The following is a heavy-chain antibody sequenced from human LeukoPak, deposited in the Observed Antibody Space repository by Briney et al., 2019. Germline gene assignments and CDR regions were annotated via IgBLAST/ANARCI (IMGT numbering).Heavy chain of an antibody. Sequence: ASVKVSCKASGYTFTGYYMHWVRQAPGQGLEWMGRINPNSGGTNYAQKFQGRVTMTRDTSISTAYMELSRLRSDDTAVYYCARAFCGGDCYSRWHYLDYWGQGTLVTVSS. CDR1: GYTFTGYY. V-gene: IGHV1-2*06. CDR2: INPNSGGT. D-gene: IGHD2-21*01. CDR3: ARAFCGGDCYSRWHYLDY. J-gene: IGHJ4*02.